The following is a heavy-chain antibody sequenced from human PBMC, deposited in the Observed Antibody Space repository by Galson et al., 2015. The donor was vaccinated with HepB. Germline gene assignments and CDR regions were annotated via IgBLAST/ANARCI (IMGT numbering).Heavy chain of an antibody. CDR2: ISSSSSYT. D-gene: IGHD6-13*01. CDR3: ARTHRLRYSSSWCAGDY. J-gene: IGHJ4*02. V-gene: IGHV3-11*03. CDR1: GFTFSDYY. Sequence: SLRLSCAASGFTFSDYYMSWIRQAPGKGLEWVSYISSSSSYTNYADSVKGRFTISRDNAKNSLYLQMNSLRAEDTAVYYCARTHRLRYSSSWCAGDYWGQGTLVTVSS.